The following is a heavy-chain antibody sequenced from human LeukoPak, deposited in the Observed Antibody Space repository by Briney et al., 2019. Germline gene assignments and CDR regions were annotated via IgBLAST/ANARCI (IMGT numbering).Heavy chain of an antibody. Sequence: SGGSLRLSCAASGFTFSSYAMHWVRQAPGKGLEWVALISFDVTNRYYADSVTGRFTISRDNSQNTLYLQMNSLRAEDTAVYYCARSERYYDTFTGYYKYNWFDPWGQGTLVTVSS. CDR3: ARSERYYDTFTGYYKYNWFDP. V-gene: IGHV3-30-3*01. CDR1: GFTFSSYA. CDR2: ISFDVTNR. J-gene: IGHJ5*02. D-gene: IGHD3-9*01.